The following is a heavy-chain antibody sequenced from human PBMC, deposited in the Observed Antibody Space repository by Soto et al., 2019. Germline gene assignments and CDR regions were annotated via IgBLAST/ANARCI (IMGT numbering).Heavy chain of an antibody. CDR1: GGSITTYY. J-gene: IGHJ5*02. CDR3: ARDLARYDP. Sequence: SETLSLTCSVSGGSITTYYWSWIRQPPGKGLEWIGYIYYSGNTNYNPSLKSRVTISVDTSENQLSPKLSSVTAADTAVYYCARDLARYDPWGQGTLVTVSS. CDR2: IYYSGNT. V-gene: IGHV4-59*01.